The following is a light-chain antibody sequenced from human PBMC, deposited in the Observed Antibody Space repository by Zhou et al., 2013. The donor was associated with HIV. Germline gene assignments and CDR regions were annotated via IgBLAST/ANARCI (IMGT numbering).Light chain of an antibody. Sequence: DIQMTQSPSSLSASVGDRVTITCRASHGISNYLAWYQHRPGNVPTLLIYAASTRHSGVSSRFSGSGSGTDFVLTISSLEPEDAATYYCQRYDSGSRTFGQGTKV. V-gene: IGKV1-27*01. CDR1: HGISNY. CDR3: QRYDSGSRT. CDR2: AAS. J-gene: IGKJ1*01.